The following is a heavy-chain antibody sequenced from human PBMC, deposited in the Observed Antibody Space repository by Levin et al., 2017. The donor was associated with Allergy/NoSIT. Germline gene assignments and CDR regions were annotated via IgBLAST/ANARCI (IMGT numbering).Heavy chain of an antibody. J-gene: IGHJ4*02. CDR2: ISYDGSNK. CDR3: AKDMLGWWWSPDY. V-gene: IGHV3-30*18. CDR1: GFTFSSYG. D-gene: IGHD2-21*01. Sequence: PGGSLRLSCAASGFTFSSYGMHWVRQAPGKGLEWVAVISYDGSNKYYADSVKGRFTISRDNSKNTLYLQMNSLRAEDTAVYYCAKDMLGWWWSPDYWGQGTLVTVSS.